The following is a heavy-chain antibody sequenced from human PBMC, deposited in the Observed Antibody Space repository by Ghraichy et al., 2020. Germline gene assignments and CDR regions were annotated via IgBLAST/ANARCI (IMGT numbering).Heavy chain of an antibody. CDR3: ARGVQLWSSCFDY. J-gene: IGHJ4*02. CDR2: IWYDGSNK. V-gene: IGHV3-33*08. D-gene: IGHD5-18*01. Sequence: GGSLRLSCAASGFTFSSYGMHWVRQAPGKGLEWVAVIWYDGSNKYYADSVKGRFTISRDNSKNTLYLQMNSLRAEDTAVYYCARGVQLWSSCFDYWGQGTLVTVSS. CDR1: GFTFSSYG.